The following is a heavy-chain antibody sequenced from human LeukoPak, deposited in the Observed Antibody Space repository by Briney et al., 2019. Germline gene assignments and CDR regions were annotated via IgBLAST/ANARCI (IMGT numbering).Heavy chain of an antibody. V-gene: IGHV3-53*01. D-gene: IGHD3-3*01. Sequence: GGSLRLSCAASGFTVSSNYMSWVRQAPGKGLEWVSVIYSDGSTYYADSVRGRFTISRDNAKNSLYLQMNSLRAEDTAVYYCAHYDFWSGFSFDDWGQGTLVTVSS. CDR2: IYSDGST. J-gene: IGHJ4*02. CDR3: AHYDFWSGFSFDD. CDR1: GFTVSSNY.